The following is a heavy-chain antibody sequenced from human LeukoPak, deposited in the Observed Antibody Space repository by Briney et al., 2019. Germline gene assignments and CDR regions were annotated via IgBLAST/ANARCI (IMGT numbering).Heavy chain of an antibody. CDR1: GFTVSSNY. CDR2: IYSGGSI. CDR3: ARVGMRGYSLAMDV. Sequence: QAGGSLRLSCAASGFTVSSNYMSWVRQAPGKGLEWVSLIYSGGSIYYADSVKGRFTISRDDSRSTLYLQMNSLRAEDTAVYYCARVGMRGYSLAMDVWGQGTTVTVSS. J-gene: IGHJ6*02. V-gene: IGHV3-53*01. D-gene: IGHD5-18*01.